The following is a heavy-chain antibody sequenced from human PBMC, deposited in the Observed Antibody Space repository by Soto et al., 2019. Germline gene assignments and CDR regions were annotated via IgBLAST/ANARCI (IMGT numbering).Heavy chain of an antibody. Sequence: EVQLLESGGGLVQPGGSLRLSCETSGFSFNTYAMTWVRQAPGMGLEWVAVINYSGRTSIQEQSVKGRFTITRENSGNTMFLQMDIRSAKATAVYYCFKHRGTGKTCFYNMDVWGLGTMVIVSS. CDR1: GFSFNTYA. J-gene: IGHJ6*03. CDR2: INYSGRTS. V-gene: IGHV3-23*01. D-gene: IGHD3-10*01. CDR3: FKHRGTGKTCFYNMDV.